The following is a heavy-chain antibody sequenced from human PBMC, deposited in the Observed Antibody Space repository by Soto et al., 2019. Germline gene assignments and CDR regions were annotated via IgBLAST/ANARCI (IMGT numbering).Heavy chain of an antibody. J-gene: IGHJ4*02. CDR1: GLNFSSYA. V-gene: IGHV3-23*01. Sequence: EVQLLESGGGLVQTGGSLRLSCAAYGLNFSSYAMSWVRQAPGKGLEWVSGISVSGDSTYYAGSVKGRFTISRDNSKSTLYLQRNSLRAEDTAVYYCAKIFRYGDPEYWGQGALVSVSS. CDR2: ISVSGDST. CDR3: AKIFRYGDPEY. D-gene: IGHD2-21*02.